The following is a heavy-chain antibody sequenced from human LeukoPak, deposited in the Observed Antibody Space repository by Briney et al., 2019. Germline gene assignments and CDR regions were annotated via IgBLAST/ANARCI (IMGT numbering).Heavy chain of an antibody. D-gene: IGHD4-4*01. CDR3: ARGGLKFGNYDY. Sequence: KPSETLSLTCAVYGGSFSGYYWSWIRQPPGKGLEWIGEINHSGSTNYNPSLKSRVTISVDTSKNQFSLKLSSVTAADTAVYYCARGGLKFGNYDYWGQGTLVTVSS. J-gene: IGHJ4*02. V-gene: IGHV4-34*01. CDR2: INHSGST. CDR1: GGSFSGYY.